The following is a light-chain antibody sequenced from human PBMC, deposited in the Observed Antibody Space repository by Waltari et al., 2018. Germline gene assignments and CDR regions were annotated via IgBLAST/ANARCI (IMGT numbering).Light chain of an antibody. J-gene: IGLJ1*01. Sequence: QSVLTQPPSASGTPGQRVSISCSGSSSNIGSNTVHWYQQLPGTAPKVLIFYNNQRPSGVPDRFSGSKSGTSASLAISGLQSEDEADYYCAAWDNSLHGYVFGTGTKVTVL. CDR3: AAWDNSLHGYV. CDR1: SSNIGSNT. CDR2: YNN. V-gene: IGLV1-44*01.